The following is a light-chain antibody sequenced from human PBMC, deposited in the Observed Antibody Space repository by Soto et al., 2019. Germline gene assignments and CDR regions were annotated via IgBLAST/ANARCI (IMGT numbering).Light chain of an antibody. CDR2: EVS. V-gene: IGLV2-14*01. CDR1: NRDVGGYSY. CDR3: CSYASSTTLV. J-gene: IGLJ3*02. Sequence: QSALTQPASVSGSPGQSITISCTGTNRDVGGYSYVSWYQHHPGKAPKLILYEVSNRPSGISYRFFGSKSGSTASLTISDLQPEDEADYYCCSYASSTTLVFGGGTKLTVL.